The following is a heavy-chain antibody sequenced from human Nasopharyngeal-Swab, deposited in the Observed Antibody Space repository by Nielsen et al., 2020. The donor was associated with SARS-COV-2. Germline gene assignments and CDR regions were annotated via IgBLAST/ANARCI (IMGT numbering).Heavy chain of an antibody. CDR1: GGSISSYY. CDR2: IYYSGST. CDR3: ARKLHGMDV. V-gene: IGHV4-59*01. Sequence: GSLRLSCTVSGGSISSYYWSWIRQPPGKGLEWIRYIYYSGSTNYNPSLKSRVTISVDTSKNQFSLKLSSVTAADTAVYYCARKLHGMDVWGQGTTVTVSS. J-gene: IGHJ6*02.